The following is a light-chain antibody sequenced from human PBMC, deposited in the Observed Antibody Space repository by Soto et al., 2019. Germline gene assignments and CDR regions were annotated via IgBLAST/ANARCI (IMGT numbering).Light chain of an antibody. Sequence: DIQLTQSPSLLSASVGDRVTITCRASQGISSYLAWYQQKPGKAPKLLIYAVSILQNGVPSRFSGSGSGTEFTLTISSLQPEDFATYYCQQLNSYSIFTFGPGTKVDIK. V-gene: IGKV1-9*01. CDR2: AVS. CDR3: QQLNSYSIFT. CDR1: QGISSY. J-gene: IGKJ3*01.